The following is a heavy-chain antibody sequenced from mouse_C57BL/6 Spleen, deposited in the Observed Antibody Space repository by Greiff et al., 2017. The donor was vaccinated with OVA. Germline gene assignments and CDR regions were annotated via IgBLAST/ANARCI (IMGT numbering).Heavy chain of an antibody. Sequence: QVQLKESGAELVKPGASVKISCKASGYAFSSYWMNWVKQRPGKGLEWIGQIYPGDGDTNYNGKFKGKATLTAAKSSSTAYMQLSSLTSEDSAVYFCARCSYYDCGRYAVDYWGQGTSVTVSS. V-gene: IGHV1-80*01. CDR2: IYPGDGDT. J-gene: IGHJ4*01. CDR1: GYAFSSYW. D-gene: IGHD2-4*01. CDR3: ARCSYYDCGRYAVDY.